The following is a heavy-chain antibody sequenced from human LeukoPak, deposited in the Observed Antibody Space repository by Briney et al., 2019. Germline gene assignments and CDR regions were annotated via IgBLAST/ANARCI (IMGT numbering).Heavy chain of an antibody. CDR1: GGSISSSNW. CDR2: IYHSGST. Sequence: SETLSLTRAVSGGSISSSNWWSWVRQPPGKGLEWIGEIYHSGSTNYNPSLKSRVTISVDKSKNQFSLKLSSVTAADTAVYYCARVHYDSSGYYGWFDPWGQGTLVTVSS. CDR3: ARVHYDSSGYYGWFDP. D-gene: IGHD3-22*01. V-gene: IGHV4-4*02. J-gene: IGHJ5*02.